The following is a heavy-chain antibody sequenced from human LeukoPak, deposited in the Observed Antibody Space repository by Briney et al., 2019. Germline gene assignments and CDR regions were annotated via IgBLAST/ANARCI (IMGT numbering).Heavy chain of an antibody. CDR1: GYTFTSYY. CDR2: IIPIFGTA. Sequence: SVKVSCKASGYTFTSYYMHWVRQAPGQGLEWMGGIIPIFGTANYAQKFQGRVTITADESTSTAYMELSSLRSEDTAVYYCARGPVKHYYYYMDVWGKGTTVTVSS. CDR3: ARGPVKHYYYYMDV. J-gene: IGHJ6*03. D-gene: IGHD3-22*01. V-gene: IGHV1-69*13.